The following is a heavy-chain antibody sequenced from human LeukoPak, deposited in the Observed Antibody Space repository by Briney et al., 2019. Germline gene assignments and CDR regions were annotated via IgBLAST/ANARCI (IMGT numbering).Heavy chain of an antibody. V-gene: IGHV3-43D*03. CDR1: GFAFDDYA. J-gene: IGHJ4*02. Sequence: GGSLRLSCAASGFAFDDYAMHWVRQAPGKGLQWISSINWVGDTSSYADSVKGRFTVSRDNTEGSLYLQMDSLRSEDTALYYCAKDRQYGDYGGGDFFDSWGQGTLVTVSS. CDR2: INWVGDTS. CDR3: AKDRQYGDYGGGDFFDS. D-gene: IGHD4-17*01.